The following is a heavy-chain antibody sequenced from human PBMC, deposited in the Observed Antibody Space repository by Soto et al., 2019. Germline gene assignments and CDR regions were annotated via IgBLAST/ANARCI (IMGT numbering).Heavy chain of an antibody. V-gene: IGHV3-23*01. Sequence: GGSLRLSCAASGFTFSSYAVSWVRQAPGKGLEWVSVISRSDDSTYYADSVKGRFTISRDNSKNTLYLQMNSLRAEDTAVYYCAKRSSSSTFDYWGQGTLVTVSS. CDR2: ISRSDDST. CDR3: AKRSSSSTFDY. J-gene: IGHJ4*02. CDR1: GFTFSSYA. D-gene: IGHD6-6*01.